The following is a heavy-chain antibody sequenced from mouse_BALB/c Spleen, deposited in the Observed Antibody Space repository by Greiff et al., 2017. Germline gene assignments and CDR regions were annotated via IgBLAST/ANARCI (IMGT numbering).Heavy chain of an antibody. CDR2: ISYSGST. Sequence: EVKLMESGPSLVKPSQTLSLTCSVTGDSITSGYWNWIRKFPGNKLEYMGYISYSGSTYYNPSLKSRISITRDTSKNQYYLQLNSVTTEDTATYYCARCYYGSSYPFAYWGQGTLVTVSA. J-gene: IGHJ3*01. V-gene: IGHV3-8*02. CDR1: GDSITSGY. D-gene: IGHD1-1*01. CDR3: ARCYYGSSYPFAY.